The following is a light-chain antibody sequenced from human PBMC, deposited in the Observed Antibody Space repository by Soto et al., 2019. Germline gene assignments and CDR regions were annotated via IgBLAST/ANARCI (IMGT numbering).Light chain of an antibody. CDR3: QQYGDWPLT. J-gene: IGKJ4*01. V-gene: IGKV3-15*01. Sequence: EIVVTQSPATLSVSPGEIATLSCRASQSVGHNFAWYQQKPGQAPRLLIFATSTRATGGPARFSGSVSGTEFTLTLSSLQSEDFAVYYCQQYGDWPLTFGGGAKVEI. CDR2: ATS. CDR1: QSVGHN.